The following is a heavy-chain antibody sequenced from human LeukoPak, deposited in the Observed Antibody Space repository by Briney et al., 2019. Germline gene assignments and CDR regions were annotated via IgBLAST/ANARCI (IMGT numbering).Heavy chain of an antibody. CDR1: GYSITSGYY. CDR3: ASDRIEVDAFDI. D-gene: IGHD2-15*01. V-gene: IGHV4-4*07. J-gene: IGHJ3*02. Sequence: PSETLSLTCTVSGYSITSGYYWGWIRQPAGKGLEWIGRIYTSGSTNYNPSLKSRVTMSVDTSKNQFSLKLSSVTAADTAVYYCASDRIEVDAFDIWGQGTMVTVSS. CDR2: IYTSGST.